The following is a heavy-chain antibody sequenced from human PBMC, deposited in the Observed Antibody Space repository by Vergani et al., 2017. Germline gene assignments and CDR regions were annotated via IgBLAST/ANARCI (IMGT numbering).Heavy chain of an antibody. D-gene: IGHD3-10*01. Sequence: QVQLQESGPGLVQPSETLSLPCIVSGGSISSYYWSWLRQPPGKGLDWIGYIYYTGSTNYNPSLKSRVTISIDTSKNQFYLKLSSVTAADTAVYYCAREVRSYYSSDWGQGTLVTVSS. CDR1: GGSISSYY. CDR2: IYYTGST. V-gene: IGHV4-59*13. J-gene: IGHJ4*02. CDR3: AREVRSYYSSD.